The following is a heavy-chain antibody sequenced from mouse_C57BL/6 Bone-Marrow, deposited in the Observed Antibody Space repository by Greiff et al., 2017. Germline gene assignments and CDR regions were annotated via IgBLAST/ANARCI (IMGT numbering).Heavy chain of an antibody. Sequence: EVQLQQSGPGLVKPSQSLSLTCSVTGYSITSGYYWNWIRQFPGNKLEWMGYISYDGSNNYNPSLKNRISITRDTSKNQFFLKLNSVTTEDTATYYCARGGIDYYGSSFYFDYWGQGTTRTVSS. CDR1: GYSITSGYY. V-gene: IGHV3-6*01. D-gene: IGHD1-1*01. CDR2: ISYDGSN. J-gene: IGHJ2*01. CDR3: ARGGIDYYGSSFYFDY.